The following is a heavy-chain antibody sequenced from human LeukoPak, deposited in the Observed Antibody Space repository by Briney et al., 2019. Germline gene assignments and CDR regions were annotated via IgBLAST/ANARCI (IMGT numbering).Heavy chain of an antibody. J-gene: IGHJ4*02. CDR2: LDPSGST. V-gene: IGHV4-4*07. D-gene: IGHD2-21*01. CDR3: ARGGESYSDY. CDR1: GGSISGYY. Sequence: SETLSLTCTVSGGSISGYYWTWIRQPVGKGLEWIGRLDPSGSTNYNPSLNSRVTMSVDTSKNQFSLKLTSVPAADTAVYYCARGGESYSDYWGQGTLVTVSS.